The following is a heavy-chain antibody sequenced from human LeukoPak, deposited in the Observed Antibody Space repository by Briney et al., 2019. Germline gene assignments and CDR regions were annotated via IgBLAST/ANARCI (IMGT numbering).Heavy chain of an antibody. CDR3: ARRLRHDDAFDI. Sequence: PSETLSLTCTVSGGSISSYYWSWIRQPPGKGLEWIGYIYTSGSTNYNPSLKSRVTISVDTSKNQFSLKLSSVTAADTAVYYCARRLRHDDAFDIWGQGTMVTVSS. V-gene: IGHV4-4*09. CDR1: GGSISSYY. CDR2: IYTSGST. J-gene: IGHJ3*02.